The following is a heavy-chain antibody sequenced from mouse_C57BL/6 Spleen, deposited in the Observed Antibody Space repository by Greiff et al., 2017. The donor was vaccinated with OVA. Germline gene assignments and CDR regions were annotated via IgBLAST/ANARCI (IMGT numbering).Heavy chain of an antibody. CDR3: ARYGGLRWWFAY. Sequence: EVKLMESGPELVKPGASVKMSCKASGYTFTDYYMNWVKQSPGKGLEWIGDINPSNGGTNYNQKFKGKATLTVDKSSSTAYMELRSLTSEDSAVYFCARYGGLRWWFAYWGQGTLVTVSA. V-gene: IGHV1-26*01. J-gene: IGHJ3*01. CDR1: GYTFTDYY. D-gene: IGHD2-4*01. CDR2: INPSNGGT.